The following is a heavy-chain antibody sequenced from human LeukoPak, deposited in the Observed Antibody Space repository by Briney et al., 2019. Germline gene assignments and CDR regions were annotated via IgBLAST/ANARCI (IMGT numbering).Heavy chain of an antibody. CDR1: AFTFSDYS. J-gene: IGHJ4*02. Sequence: SGGSLRLSCAASAFTFSDYSMNWVRQAPGKGLEWISYISGRSSTIYYADSVRGRFTISRDNAKNSMYLQMNSLRAEDTAVYYCARDRPTSGSYFFDYWGQGTLVTVSS. D-gene: IGHD1-26*01. CDR2: ISGRSSTI. CDR3: ARDRPTSGSYFFDY. V-gene: IGHV3-48*01.